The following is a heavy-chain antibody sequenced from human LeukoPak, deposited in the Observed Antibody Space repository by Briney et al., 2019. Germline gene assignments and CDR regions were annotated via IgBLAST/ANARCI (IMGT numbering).Heavy chain of an antibody. CDR1: GYPFTSFG. CDR2: ISGYNGKT. Sequence: GASVKVSCKASGYPFTSFGIGWVRQAPGQGLEWMGWISGYNGKTKYAQNLQGRVTMTTDTSTSTAYMELGSLRSDDMAVYYCARDRVYDYSNPRGFDHWGQGTLVTVSS. D-gene: IGHD3-16*01. CDR3: ARDRVYDYSNPRGFDH. J-gene: IGHJ4*02. V-gene: IGHV1-18*03.